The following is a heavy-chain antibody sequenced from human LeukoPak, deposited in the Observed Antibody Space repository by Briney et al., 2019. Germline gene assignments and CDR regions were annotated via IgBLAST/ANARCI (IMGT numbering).Heavy chain of an antibody. CDR1: GFTFSSCA. V-gene: IGHV3-23*01. CDR2: ISGSGGST. CDR3: ARDAVGDYYDSSGYYYVSRSDY. D-gene: IGHD3-22*01. Sequence: GGSLRLSCAASGFTFSSCAMSWVRQAPGKGLEWVSAISGSGGSTYYADSVKGRFTISRDNSKNTLYLQMNSLRAEDTAVYYCARDAVGDYYDSSGYYYVSRSDYWGQGTLVTVSS. J-gene: IGHJ4*02.